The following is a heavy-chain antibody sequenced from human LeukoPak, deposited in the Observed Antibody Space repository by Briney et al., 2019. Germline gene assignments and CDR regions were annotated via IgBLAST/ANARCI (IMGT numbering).Heavy chain of an antibody. CDR3: AKAPVRGVIFYFDY. J-gene: IGHJ4*02. D-gene: IGHD3-10*01. CDR2: ISGSGGST. V-gene: IGHV3-23*01. CDR1: GFTFSSYA. Sequence: GGSLRLSCAASGFTFSSYAMSWVRQAPGKGLEWVSAISGSGGSTYYADSVKGRFTISRDNSKNTLYLQMNSLRAEDAAVYYCAKAPVRGVIFYFDYWGQGTLVTVSS.